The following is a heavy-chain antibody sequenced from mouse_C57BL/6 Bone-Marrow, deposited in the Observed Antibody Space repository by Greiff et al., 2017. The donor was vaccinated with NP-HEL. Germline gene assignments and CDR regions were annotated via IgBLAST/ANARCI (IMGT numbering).Heavy chain of an antibody. J-gene: IGHJ4*01. D-gene: IGHD1-1*01. CDR1: GFTFSSYA. Sequence: EVQGVESGEGLVKPGGSLKLSCAASGFTFSSYAMSWVRQTPEKRLEWVAYISSGGDYIYYADTVKGRFTISRDNARTTLYLQMSSLKSEDKAMYYCTKYGSSYDAMDYWGQGTSVTVSS. V-gene: IGHV5-9-1*02. CDR3: TKYGSSYDAMDY. CDR2: ISSGGDYI.